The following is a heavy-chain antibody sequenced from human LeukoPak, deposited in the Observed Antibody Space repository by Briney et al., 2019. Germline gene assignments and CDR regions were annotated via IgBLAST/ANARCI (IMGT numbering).Heavy chain of an antibody. CDR3: ARFFSAATWGYNWFDP. J-gene: IGHJ5*02. Sequence: SVKVSCKASGGTFSSYAISWVRQAPGQGLEWMGGIIPIFGTANYAQKFQGRVTITADKSTSTAYMELSSLRSEDTAVYYCARFFSAATWGYNWFDPWGQGTLVTVSS. V-gene: IGHV1-69*06. D-gene: IGHD2-15*01. CDR2: IIPIFGTA. CDR1: GGTFSSYA.